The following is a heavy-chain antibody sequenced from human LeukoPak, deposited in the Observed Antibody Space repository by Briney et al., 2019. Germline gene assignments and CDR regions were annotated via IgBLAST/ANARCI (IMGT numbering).Heavy chain of an antibody. D-gene: IGHD2-15*01. CDR1: GGSFSGYY. CDR2: INHSGST. J-gene: IGHJ4*02. Sequence: SETLSLTCAVYGGSFSGYYWSWIRQSPGKGLEWIGEINHSGSTNYNPSLKSRVTISVDTSKNQFSLRLSSVTAADTAVYYCARLSCSGGSCYLDYWGQGTLVTVSS. CDR3: ARLSCSGGSCYLDY. V-gene: IGHV4-34*01.